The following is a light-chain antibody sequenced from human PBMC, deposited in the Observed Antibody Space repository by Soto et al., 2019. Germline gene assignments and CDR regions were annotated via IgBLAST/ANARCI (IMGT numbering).Light chain of an antibody. J-gene: IGKJ4*01. Sequence: EIVLTQSPATLSLSPGERATLSCRASQSVSSYLAWYQQQPGQAPRLLIYDASNRATAIPARFSSSGSGTDFTLTISSLAPEDFAVSYCQQRSNWTPLTFGGGTKVEIK. V-gene: IGKV3-11*01. CDR3: QQRSNWTPLT. CDR1: QSVSSY. CDR2: DAS.